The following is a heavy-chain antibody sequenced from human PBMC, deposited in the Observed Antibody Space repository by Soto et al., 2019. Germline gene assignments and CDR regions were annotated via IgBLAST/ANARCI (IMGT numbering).Heavy chain of an antibody. Sequence: QVQLVESGGGLVRLGGSLRSSFAASGFTFMDNYMGWFRQPPGKGLEWVSYISSSGSTIYYADSVKGRFTISRDNAKNSLYLQMNSLRAEDTAVYYCARWGRVGDIAIWGQGTMVTVSS. D-gene: IGHD2-15*01. CDR2: ISSSGSTI. CDR3: ARWGRVGDIAI. CDR1: GFTFMDNY. J-gene: IGHJ3*02. V-gene: IGHV3-11*01.